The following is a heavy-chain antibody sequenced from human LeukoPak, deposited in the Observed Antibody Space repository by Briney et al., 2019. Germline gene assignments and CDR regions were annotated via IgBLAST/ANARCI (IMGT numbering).Heavy chain of an antibody. J-gene: IGHJ6*02. CDR1: GFTFSSYA. Sequence: GGSLRLSCAASGFTFSSYAMHWVRQAPGKGLEWVAVISYDGSNKYYADSVKGRFTISRDNSKNTLYLQMNSLRAEDTAVYCCARVGCSSTSCLLLYYYYGMDVWGQGTTVTVSS. D-gene: IGHD2-2*01. CDR2: ISYDGSNK. CDR3: ARVGCSSTSCLLLYYYYGMDV. V-gene: IGHV3-30-3*01.